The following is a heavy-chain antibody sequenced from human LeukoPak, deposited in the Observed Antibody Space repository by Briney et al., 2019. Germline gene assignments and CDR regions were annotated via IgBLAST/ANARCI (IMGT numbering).Heavy chain of an antibody. CDR3: ASGGEARFDP. D-gene: IGHD3-10*01. V-gene: IGHV4-31*03. CDR2: IYYSGST. CDR1: GVSISSGGYY. Sequence: KTSETLSLTCTVSGVSISSGGYYWSWVRQHPGKGVEWIGYIYYSGSTYYNPSLKSRVTISVDTSKNQFSLKLSSVTAADTAVYYCASGGEARFDPWGQGTLVTVSS. J-gene: IGHJ5*02.